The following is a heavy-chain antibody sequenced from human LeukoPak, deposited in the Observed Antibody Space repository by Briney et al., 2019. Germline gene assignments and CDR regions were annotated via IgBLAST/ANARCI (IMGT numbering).Heavy chain of an antibody. Sequence: GGSLRLSCAASGFTFSSYGMSWVRQAPGKGLEWVSAISGSGGSTYYADSVKGRFTISRDNSKNTLYLQMNSLRAEDTAVYYCAKDLSNDYGDYKCDAFDIWGQGTMVTVSS. D-gene: IGHD4-17*01. CDR2: ISGSGGST. CDR3: AKDLSNDYGDYKCDAFDI. V-gene: IGHV3-23*01. J-gene: IGHJ3*02. CDR1: GFTFSSYG.